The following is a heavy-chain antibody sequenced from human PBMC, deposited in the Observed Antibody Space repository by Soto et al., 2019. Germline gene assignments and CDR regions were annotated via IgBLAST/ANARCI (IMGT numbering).Heavy chain of an antibody. J-gene: IGHJ4*02. Sequence: SETLSLTCTVSGGSISGYYWSWIRQPPGKGLEWIGYIYYGGSTSYNPSLKSRVTISVDTSNNRFSLKLNSVTAADTAVYYCARHADIVRVPAAMWVDYWGQGTLVTVSS. V-gene: IGHV4-59*08. D-gene: IGHD2-2*01. CDR2: IYYGGST. CDR1: GGSISGYY. CDR3: ARHADIVRVPAAMWVDY.